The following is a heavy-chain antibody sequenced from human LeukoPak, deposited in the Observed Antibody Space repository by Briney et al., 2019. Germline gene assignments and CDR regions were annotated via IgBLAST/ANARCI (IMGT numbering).Heavy chain of an antibody. J-gene: IGHJ4*02. V-gene: IGHV3-23*01. CDR2: ISGSGGST. D-gene: IGHD5-18*01. CDR3: AKDGGAMVTYFDY. CDR1: GFTFTSYW. Sequence: GGSLRLSCAASGFTFTSYWMGWVRQAPGKGLEWVSAISGSGGSTYYADSVKGRFTISRDNSKNTLYLQMNSLGAEDTAVYYCAKDGGAMVTYFDYWGQGTLVTVSS.